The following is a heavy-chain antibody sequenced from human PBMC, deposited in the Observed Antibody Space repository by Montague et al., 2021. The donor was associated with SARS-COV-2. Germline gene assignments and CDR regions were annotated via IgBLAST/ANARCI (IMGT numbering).Heavy chain of an antibody. CDR1: GDSVSNDF. D-gene: IGHD1-26*01. CDR2: VYYSRSS. CDR3: VRDPAPSGSGTVYDY. V-gene: IGHV4-59*02. Sequence: SETLSLTCTVSGDSVSNDFWTWIRQPPGKGLDWIGYVYYSRSSSXXPSLRGRVSIAVDTSKNQFSLRLSTVTAADTAMYYCVRDPAPSGSGTVYDYWGQGTLVAVSS. J-gene: IGHJ4*02.